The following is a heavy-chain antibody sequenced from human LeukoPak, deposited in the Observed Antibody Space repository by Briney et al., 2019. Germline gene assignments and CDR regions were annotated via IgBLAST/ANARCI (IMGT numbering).Heavy chain of an antibody. CDR3: ARDHYYDSSTDAFDI. J-gene: IGHJ3*02. Sequence: GGSLRLSCAASGFTFSSYAMSWVRQAPGKGLEWVSVIYSGGSTYYADSVKGRFTISRDNSKNTLYLQMNSLRAEDTAVYYCARDHYYDSSTDAFDIWGQGTMVTVSS. D-gene: IGHD3-22*01. CDR1: GFTFSSYA. CDR2: IYSGGST. V-gene: IGHV3-66*01.